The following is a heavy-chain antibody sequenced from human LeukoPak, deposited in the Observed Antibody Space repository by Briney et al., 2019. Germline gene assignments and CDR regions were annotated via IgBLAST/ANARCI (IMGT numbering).Heavy chain of an antibody. V-gene: IGHV4/OR15-8*01. CDR1: GGSISNGYW. Sequence: PSETLSLTCAVSGGSISNGYWWSWVRQPPGKGLKWIGEIYRDGDFHYNPSLKSRVTISVDKSKNRFSLSLSSVTAADTAVYYCARNSRYDQEYWGQGILVIVSS. D-gene: IGHD3-16*01. J-gene: IGHJ4*02. CDR3: ARNSRYDQEY. CDR2: IYRDGDF.